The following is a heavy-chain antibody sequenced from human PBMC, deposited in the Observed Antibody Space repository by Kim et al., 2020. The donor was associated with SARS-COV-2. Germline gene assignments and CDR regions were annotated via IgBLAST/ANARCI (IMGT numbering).Heavy chain of an antibody. CDR2: VSDTGADR. J-gene: IGHJ4*02. Sequence: LSLTCAASGFTFSGYGMSWVRQAPGKGLEWVSAVSDTGADRNYANSVKGRFTISRDNSKNTLYLQMNSLRDEDTAVYYCAKRLGPTTPNFDYWGQGTLVTVSS. V-gene: IGHV3-23*01. CDR3: AKRLGPTTPNFDY. D-gene: IGHD1-26*01. CDR1: GFTFSGYG.